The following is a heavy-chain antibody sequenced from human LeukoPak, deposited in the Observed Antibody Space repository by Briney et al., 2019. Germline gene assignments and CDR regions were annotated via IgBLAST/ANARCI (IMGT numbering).Heavy chain of an antibody. CDR1: GYTFTSYG. V-gene: IGHV1-18*01. CDR2: ISDYNGNT. Sequence: ASVKVSCKASGYTFTSYGISWVRPPPGQGLEWMGWISDYNGNTNYAQKLQGRVTMTTDTSTSTAYMELRSLRSDDTAVYYCARGPKRAVVPAARLFDYWGQGTLVTVSS. D-gene: IGHD2-2*01. CDR3: ARGPKRAVVPAARLFDY. J-gene: IGHJ4*02.